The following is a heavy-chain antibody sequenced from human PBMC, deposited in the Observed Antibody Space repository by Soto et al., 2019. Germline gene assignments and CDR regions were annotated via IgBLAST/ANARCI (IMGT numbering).Heavy chain of an antibody. CDR3: AKGGGSSGWDVPAKGQYYSYGMDV. J-gene: IGHJ6*02. D-gene: IGHD6-19*01. V-gene: IGHV3-30*18. Sequence: QVQLVESGGGVVQPGRSLRLSCAASGFTFSSYGMHWVRQAPGKGLEWVAVISYDGSNKYYADSVKGRFTISRDNSKNTMYLQMHSLRAEDTAVYYCAKGGGSSGWDVPAKGQYYSYGMDVWGQGTTVTVSS. CDR2: ISYDGSNK. CDR1: GFTFSSYG.